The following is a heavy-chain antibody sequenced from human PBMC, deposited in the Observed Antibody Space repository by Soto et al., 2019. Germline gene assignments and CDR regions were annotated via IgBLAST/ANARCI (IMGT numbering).Heavy chain of an antibody. Sequence: QVQLVQSGAEVKKPGSSVKVSCKASGGTFSSYTISWVRQAPGQGLEWMGRIIPILGIANYAQKFQGRVTITADKSTSTAYMELSSLRSEDTAVYYCATRSSGWYAEYFQHWGQGTLVTVSS. CDR3: ATRSSGWYAEYFQH. CDR2: IIPILGIA. D-gene: IGHD6-19*01. V-gene: IGHV1-69*02. J-gene: IGHJ1*01. CDR1: GGTFSSYT.